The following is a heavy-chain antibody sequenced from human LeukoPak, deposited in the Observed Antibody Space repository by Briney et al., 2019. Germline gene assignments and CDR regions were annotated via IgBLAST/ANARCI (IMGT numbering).Heavy chain of an antibody. V-gene: IGHV5-51*01. CDR2: IDPGDSDP. Sequence: KVGEYLKISCKASGYSFTIHWLGRLRQKPRKDRKAMKSIDPGDSDPRYSPSFQGQVTISADKSISTAYLQWSSLKASDTAMYYCARHELIVGVSDYWGQGTLVTVSS. D-gene: IGHD1-26*01. CDR3: ARHELIVGVSDY. CDR1: GYSFTIHW. J-gene: IGHJ4*02.